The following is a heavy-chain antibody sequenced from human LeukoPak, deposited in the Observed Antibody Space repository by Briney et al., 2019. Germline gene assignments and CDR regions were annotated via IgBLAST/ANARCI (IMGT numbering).Heavy chain of an antibody. CDR3: ATGYGSGWLDP. D-gene: IGHD3-9*01. Sequence: PSQTLSLTCTVSGGSISSGDYYWSWIRQPPGKGLEWIGYILSSGNTYYHPWLQSRLLISVDTAENHFSLRLSSVTAADTAVYYCATGYGSGWLDPWGQGTLVTVSS. CDR2: ILSSGNT. CDR1: GGSISSGDYY. V-gene: IGHV4-30-4*01. J-gene: IGHJ5*02.